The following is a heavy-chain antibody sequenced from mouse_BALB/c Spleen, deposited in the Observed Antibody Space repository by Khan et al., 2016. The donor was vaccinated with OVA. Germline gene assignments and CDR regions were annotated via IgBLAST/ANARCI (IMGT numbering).Heavy chain of an antibody. J-gene: IGHJ4*01. CDR3: YPFSGSSYDAMDY. Sequence: EVELVESGAELVRSGASVKLSCTASGFNIKDYYMHWVKQRPEQGLEWIGWIDPENGDTEYAPKFQGKATMTADTSSNTAYLQLSSLTSEDTAVYYCYPFSGSSYDAMDYWGQGTSVTVSS. CDR1: GFNIKDYY. D-gene: IGHD1-1*01. CDR2: IDPENGDT. V-gene: IGHV14-4*02.